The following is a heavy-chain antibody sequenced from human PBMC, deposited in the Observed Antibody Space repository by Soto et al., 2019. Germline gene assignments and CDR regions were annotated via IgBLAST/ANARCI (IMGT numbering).Heavy chain of an antibody. CDR3: AVEDSPGNCFTP. CDR1: GGTISSTDFY. J-gene: IGHJ5*02. CDR2: MYYSGTT. Sequence: SGTMYLASTVSGGTISSTDFYWGWLRQTPGKGLEFIGSMYYSGTTYYNPSLKSRVTISVDTSKNQFTLKLISVTAADTAVYYCAVEDSPGNCFTPGGGGALFPVS. V-gene: IGHV4-39*01. D-gene: IGHD1-1*01.